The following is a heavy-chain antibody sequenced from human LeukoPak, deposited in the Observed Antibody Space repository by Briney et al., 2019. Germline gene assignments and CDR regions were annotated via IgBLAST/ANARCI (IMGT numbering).Heavy chain of an antibody. CDR2: IYSGGNT. J-gene: IGHJ4*02. D-gene: IGHD4-23*01. CDR3: ARDSGTTVGYFDY. CDR1: GFTVSTNY. V-gene: IGHV3-66*01. Sequence: RPGGSLRLSCAASGFTVSTNYMSWVRQAPGRGLEWVSVIYSGGNTYYADSVKGRFNISRDNSKNTLYLQMNSLRADDTAVYYCARDSGTTVGYFDYWGQGTLVTVSS.